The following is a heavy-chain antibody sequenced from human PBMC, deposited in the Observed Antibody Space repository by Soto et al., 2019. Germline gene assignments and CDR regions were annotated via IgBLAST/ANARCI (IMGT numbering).Heavy chain of an antibody. CDR3: ANGPQLGRSGVH. CDR2: ISGSGVMT. D-gene: IGHD6-13*01. V-gene: IGHV3-23*01. Sequence: EGQLLESGGGLVQPGGSLRLSCEASGFTFIDDAMSWVRQAPWKGLEWVSVISGSGVMTDYADSVKGRFTISRDNSKNTLYLQMNTLRAEDTAVYYCANGPQLGRSGVHWGQGTLVTVSS. CDR1: GFTFIDDA. J-gene: IGHJ4*02.